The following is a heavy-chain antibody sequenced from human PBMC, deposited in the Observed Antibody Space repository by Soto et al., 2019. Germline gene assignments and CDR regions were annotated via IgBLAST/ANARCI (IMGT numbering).Heavy chain of an antibody. V-gene: IGHV4-59*01. D-gene: IGHD1-26*01. CDR1: GCSISSYY. Sequence: SETLSLTCTVSGCSISSYYWSWIRQPPGKGLEWIGSIYYSGSTNYTPSLKSRVTISVATSKNQFSLKLSSVTAADTAVYYCARRYGGNFDSWGQGPLVTVSS. J-gene: IGHJ4*02. CDR3: ARRYGGNFDS. CDR2: IYYSGST.